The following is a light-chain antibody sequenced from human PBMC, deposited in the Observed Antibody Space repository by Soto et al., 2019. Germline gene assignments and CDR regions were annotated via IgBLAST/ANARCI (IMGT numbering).Light chain of an antibody. J-gene: IGLJ1*01. CDR2: EVT. CDR3: GSYSRTETPFV. CDR1: STDVGGYNY. Sequence: QSVLAQPSSVSGSPGQSITISCTGTSTDVGGYNYVSWYQHHSGKAPKLLIYEVTNRPSGISDRFSGSKSVNTASLTISGIQAEDESDYYCGSYSRTETPFVFGTGTKVTV. V-gene: IGLV2-14*01.